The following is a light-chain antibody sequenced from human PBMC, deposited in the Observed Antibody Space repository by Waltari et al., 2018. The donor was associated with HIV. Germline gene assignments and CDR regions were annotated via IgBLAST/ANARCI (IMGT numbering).Light chain of an antibody. CDR3: QQSDSTPVT. CDR1: QSISSY. Sequence: LQMTQSPSSLSASVGDRVTITCRASQSISSYLNWYQQKPGKAPKLLIYGASSLQSGVPSRFSGSGSGTDFTLNISSLQPEDFATYYCQQSDSTPVTFGGGTKVEIK. J-gene: IGKJ4*01. V-gene: IGKV1-39*01. CDR2: GAS.